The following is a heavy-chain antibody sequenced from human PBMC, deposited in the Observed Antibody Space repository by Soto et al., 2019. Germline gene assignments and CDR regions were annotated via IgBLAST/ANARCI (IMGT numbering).Heavy chain of an antibody. D-gene: IGHD3-22*01. CDR3: ARRDYYDSSGYNWFDP. CDR1: GYTFTSYY. CDR2: INPSGGST. V-gene: IGHV1-46*01. Sequence: GASVKVSCKASGYTFTSYYIHWVRQAPGQGLEWMGVINPSGGSTSYAQKSQGRVTMTRDTSTSTVYMELSSLRSEDTAVYYCARRDYYDSSGYNWFDPWGQGTLVTVSS. J-gene: IGHJ5*02.